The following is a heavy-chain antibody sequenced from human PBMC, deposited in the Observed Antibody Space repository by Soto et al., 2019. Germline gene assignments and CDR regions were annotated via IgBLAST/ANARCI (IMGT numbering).Heavy chain of an antibody. CDR2: IYSGGST. J-gene: IGHJ4*02. D-gene: IGHD2-15*01. Sequence: GGSLRLSCAASGFTFSSYSMNWVRQAPGKGLEWVSVIYSGGSTFYADSVKGRFIISRDDSKNTLFLQMNSLRAEDTAVYYCATAKLLLPWLFDYWGQGTLVTV. CDR3: ATAKLLLPWLFDY. CDR1: GFTFSSYS. V-gene: IGHV3-66*01.